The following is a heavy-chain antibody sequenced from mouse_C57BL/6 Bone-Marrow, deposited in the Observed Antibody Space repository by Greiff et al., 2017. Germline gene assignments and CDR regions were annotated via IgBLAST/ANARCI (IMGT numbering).Heavy chain of an antibody. Sequence: EVQRVESGGGLMQPGGSMKLSCVASGFTFSNYWMNWVRQSPEKGLEWVAQIRLKSDNYATHYAESVKGRFTISRDDSKSSVYLQMNNLRAKDTGIYYCTGYNSAMDYWGQGTSVT. CDR2: IRLKSDNYAT. V-gene: IGHV6-3*01. J-gene: IGHJ4*01. CDR1: GFTFSNYW. CDR3: TGYNSAMDY.